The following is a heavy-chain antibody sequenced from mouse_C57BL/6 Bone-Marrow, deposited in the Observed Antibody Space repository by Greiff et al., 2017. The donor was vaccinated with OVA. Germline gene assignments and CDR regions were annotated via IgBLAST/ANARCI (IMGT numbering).Heavy chain of an antibody. CDR2: ISSGGSYT. CDR1: GFTFSSYG. CDR3: ARQSGNYSAWFAY. J-gene: IGHJ3*01. D-gene: IGHD2-1*01. V-gene: IGHV5-6*02. Sequence: EVMLVESGGDLVKPGGSLKLSCAASGFTFSSYGMSWVRQTPDKRLEWVATISSGGSYTYYPDSVKGRFTISRDNAKNTRYLQMSSLKSEDTAMYYCARQSGNYSAWFAYWGQGTLVTVSA.